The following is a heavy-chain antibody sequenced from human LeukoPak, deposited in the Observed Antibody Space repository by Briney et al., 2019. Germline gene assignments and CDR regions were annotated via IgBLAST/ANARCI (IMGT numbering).Heavy chain of an antibody. CDR3: TRVPGYGDYNQDY. CDR1: GFTFSSYS. V-gene: IGHV3-48*02. Sequence: GGSLRLSCAASGFTFSSYSMNWVRQAPGKGLEWVSHITVSGTAMFYADSVKGRFTISRDNAKNSLYLQMNSLRDEDTAVYYCTRVPGYGDYNQDYWGQGTLVTVSS. CDR2: ITVSGTAM. J-gene: IGHJ4*02. D-gene: IGHD4-17*01.